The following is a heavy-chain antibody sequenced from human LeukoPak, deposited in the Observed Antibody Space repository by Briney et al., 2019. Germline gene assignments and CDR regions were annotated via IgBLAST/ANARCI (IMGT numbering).Heavy chain of an antibody. Sequence: PGGSLTLSCAASGFTFSSYAMNWVRQAPGKGLEWVASISSSSGYIFYADSVKGRFTISRDNSKKILYLQMDSLRVDDTALYYCARGGYQPYYYMDVWGTGTTVTVSS. CDR2: ISSSSGYI. J-gene: IGHJ6*03. V-gene: IGHV3-21*01. D-gene: IGHD2-2*01. CDR3: ARGGYQPYYYMDV. CDR1: GFTFSSYA.